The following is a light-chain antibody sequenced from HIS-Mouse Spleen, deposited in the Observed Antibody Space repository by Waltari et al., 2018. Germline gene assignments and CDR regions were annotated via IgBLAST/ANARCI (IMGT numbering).Light chain of an antibody. CDR1: ALPKKY. CDR3: YSTDSSGNHRV. Sequence: SYELTQPPSVSVSPGQTARLTCSGDALPKKYAYWYQQKSGQAPVLVIDEDSKRPSGIPGRFSGSSSGTMATLTISGAQVEDGADYYCYSTDSSGNHRVFGGGTKLTVL. J-gene: IGLJ2*01. V-gene: IGLV3-10*01. CDR2: EDS.